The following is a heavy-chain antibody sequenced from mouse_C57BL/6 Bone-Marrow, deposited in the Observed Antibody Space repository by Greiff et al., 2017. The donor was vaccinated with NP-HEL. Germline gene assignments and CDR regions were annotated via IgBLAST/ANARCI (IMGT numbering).Heavy chain of an antibody. J-gene: IGHJ3*01. Sequence: EVHLVESGGDLVKPGGSLKLSCAASGFTFSSYGMSWVRQTPDKRLEWVATISSGGSYTYYPDSVKGRFTISRDNAKNTLYLQMSSLKSEDTAMYYCARENGSSSAWFAYWGQGTLVTVSA. CDR2: ISSGGSYT. V-gene: IGHV5-6*01. CDR3: ARENGSSSAWFAY. CDR1: GFTFSSYG. D-gene: IGHD1-1*01.